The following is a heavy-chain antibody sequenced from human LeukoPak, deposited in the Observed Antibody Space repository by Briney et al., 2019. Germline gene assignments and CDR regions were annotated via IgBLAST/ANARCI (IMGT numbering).Heavy chain of an antibody. D-gene: IGHD2-21*01. Sequence: GGSLRLSCAASGFTFSIYAMSGVRQAPGRGLEWVSAISVSGNTYHADSVKGRFTISRDSSKNTLYLQMNRLRAEDAPVYYCAKAPVTTCSGAYCYPFDYWGQGTLVTVSS. J-gene: IGHJ4*02. CDR2: ISVSGNT. CDR3: AKAPVTTCSGAYCYPFDY. V-gene: IGHV3-23*01. CDR1: GFTFSIYA.